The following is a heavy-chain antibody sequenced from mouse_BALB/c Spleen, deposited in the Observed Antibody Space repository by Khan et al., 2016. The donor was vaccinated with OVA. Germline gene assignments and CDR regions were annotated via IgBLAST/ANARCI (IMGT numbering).Heavy chain of an antibody. J-gene: IGHJ2*01. V-gene: IGHV1S136*01. Sequence: EVQLQQSGPELVKPGASVKMSCKASGYTFTSYIFHWVKQKPGQGLEWIGYFNPYNGGTNYNENFKGKATLTSDKSSSTAYMELSSLTSEDSAVYYCARERGYYFDYWGQGTTLTVSS. CDR2: FNPYNGGT. CDR1: GYTFTSYI. CDR3: ARERGYYFDY.